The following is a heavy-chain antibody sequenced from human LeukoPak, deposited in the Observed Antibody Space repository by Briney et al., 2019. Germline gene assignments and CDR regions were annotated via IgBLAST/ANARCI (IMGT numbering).Heavy chain of an antibody. V-gene: IGHV3-30*03. Sequence: QAGGSLRLSCAVSGLHFSRYSFHWVRQAPGKGLEWVALISPDGSETYYADPLKGRFTISRDNSKDTLFLEVSSVRPDDTAVYFCAVDRRSSGGTRLEDWGRGTPVAVSS. CDR3: AVDRRSSGGTRLED. CDR2: ISPDGSET. D-gene: IGHD2-15*01. J-gene: IGHJ4*02. CDR1: GLHFSRYS.